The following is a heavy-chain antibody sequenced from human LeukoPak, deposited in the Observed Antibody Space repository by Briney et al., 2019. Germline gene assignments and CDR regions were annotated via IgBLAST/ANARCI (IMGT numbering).Heavy chain of an antibody. CDR3: ARGIVVVVAARDAFDI. Sequence: PSETLSLTCTVSGGSISSGGYYWSWIRQHPGKGLEWIGYIYYSGSTYYNPSLKSRVTISVDTSKNQFSLKLSSVTAADTAVYYCARGIVVVVAARDAFDIWGQGTMVTVSS. D-gene: IGHD2-15*01. CDR2: IYYSGST. J-gene: IGHJ3*02. CDR1: GGSISSGGYY. V-gene: IGHV4-31*03.